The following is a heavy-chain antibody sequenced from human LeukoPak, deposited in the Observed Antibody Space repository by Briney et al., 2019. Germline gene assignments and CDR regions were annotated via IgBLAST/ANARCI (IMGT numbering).Heavy chain of an antibody. J-gene: IGHJ4*02. V-gene: IGHV1-69*13. CDR2: NIPIFGTA. CDR3: ARGYSSGWQDFDY. CDR1: GGTFSSYA. Sequence: SVKVSCKASGGTFSSYAISWVRQAPGQGLEWMGGNIPIFGTANYAQKFQGRVTITADESTSTAYMELSSLRSEDTAVYYCARGYSSGWQDFDYWGQGTLVTVSS. D-gene: IGHD6-19*01.